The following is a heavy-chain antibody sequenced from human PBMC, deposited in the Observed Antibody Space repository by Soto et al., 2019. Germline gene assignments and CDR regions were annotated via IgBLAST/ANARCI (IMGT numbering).Heavy chain of an antibody. CDR3: ATDDY. Sequence: SETLSLTCAVSGGSIISKTRWSWVRQPPGTGLEWIGEIHHSGSTNYNPSLKSRVTISVDKSKNQFSLKVTSLTAADTAVYYCATDDYWGQGXLVTVSS. CDR1: GGSIISKTR. CDR2: IHHSGST. V-gene: IGHV4-4*02. J-gene: IGHJ4*02.